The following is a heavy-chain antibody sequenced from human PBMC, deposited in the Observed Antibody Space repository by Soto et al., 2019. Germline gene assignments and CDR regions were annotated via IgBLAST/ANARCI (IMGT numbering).Heavy chain of an antibody. CDR3: ARIYYDSVFDY. D-gene: IGHD3-22*01. Sequence: SETLSLTFTFPVASFLSSILYWVWIPQPPGKGLEWIGSIYYSGSTYSNPSLKSRVTLSVDTSKNQFSLKLRSVTAADTAVYYCARIYYDSVFDYWGQGTLVTVS. CDR1: VASFLSSILY. J-gene: IGHJ4*02. V-gene: IGHV4-39*01. CDR2: IYYSGST.